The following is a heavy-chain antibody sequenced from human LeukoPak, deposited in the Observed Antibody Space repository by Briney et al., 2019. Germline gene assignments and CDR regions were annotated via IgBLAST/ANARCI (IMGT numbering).Heavy chain of an antibody. D-gene: IGHD3-3*01. CDR3: ARPRTYYDFWRGYPPFDY. J-gene: IGHJ4*02. CDR2: INGGSGNT. CDR1: GYTFTYYT. Sequence: ASVKVSCKASGYTFTYYTMHWLRQAPGQRLDWMGWINGGSGNTKYSPEFQGRVTITRDTSASTAYMELSSLRSEDTAVYYCARPRTYYDFWRGYPPFDYWGQGTLVTVSS. V-gene: IGHV1-3*01.